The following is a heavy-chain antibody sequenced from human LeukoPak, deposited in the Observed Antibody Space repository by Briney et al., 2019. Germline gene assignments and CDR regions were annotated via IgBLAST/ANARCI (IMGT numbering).Heavy chain of an antibody. CDR2: INHSGST. CDR3: ARFQHYYYDSSGLNAGFDY. Sequence: SGTLSLTCAVYGGSFSGYYWSWIRQPPGKGLEWIGEINHSGSTNYNPSLKSRVTISVDTSKNQFSLKLSSVTAADTAVYYCARFQHYYYDSSGLNAGFDYWGQGTLVTVSS. D-gene: IGHD3-22*01. V-gene: IGHV4-34*01. J-gene: IGHJ4*02. CDR1: GGSFSGYY.